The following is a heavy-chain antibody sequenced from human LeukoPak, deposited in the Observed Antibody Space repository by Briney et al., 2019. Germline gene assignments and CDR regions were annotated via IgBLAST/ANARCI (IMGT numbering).Heavy chain of an antibody. CDR1: GFTYSIYW. Sequence: GGSLRLSCAASGFTYSIYWMSWARQAPGKGLEGVANIKQDGSEKYYVDSVKGRFTISRDNAKNSLYLQMNSLRVEDTAVYYCARQPNVFDYWGEGTLATVSS. D-gene: IGHD4/OR15-4a*01. V-gene: IGHV3-7*03. J-gene: IGHJ4*02. CDR2: IKQDGSEK. CDR3: ARQPNVFDY.